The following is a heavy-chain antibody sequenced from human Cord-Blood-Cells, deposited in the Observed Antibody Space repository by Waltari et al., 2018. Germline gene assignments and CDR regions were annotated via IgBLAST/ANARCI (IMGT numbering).Heavy chain of an antibody. CDR3: ARRETGYSSSWYWYFDL. CDR1: GGSISSYY. Sequence: QVQLQESGPGLVKPSETLSLTCTVSGGSISSYYWSWLRQPPGKGLEWIGYIYYSGSTNYNPSLKSRVTKSVDTSKNQFALKLSSVTAADTAVYYCARRETGYSSSWYWYFDLWGRGTLVTVSS. CDR2: IYYSGST. D-gene: IGHD6-13*01. V-gene: IGHV4-59*08. J-gene: IGHJ2*01.